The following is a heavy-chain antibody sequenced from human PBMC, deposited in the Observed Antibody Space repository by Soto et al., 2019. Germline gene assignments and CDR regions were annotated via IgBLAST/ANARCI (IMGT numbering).Heavy chain of an antibody. CDR2: IRSKAYGGTT. CDR3: TRDLGAYCVIWNTLCVPGKPVDAFDI. V-gene: IGHV3-49*03. D-gene: IGHD2-21*01. J-gene: IGHJ3*02. CDR1: GFTFGDYA. Sequence: PGGSLRLSCTASGFTFGDYAMSWFRQAPGKGLEWVGFIRSKAYGGTTEYAASVKGRFTISRDDSKSIAYLQMNSLKTEDTAVYYCTRDLGAYCVIWNTLCVPGKPVDAFDIWGQGTMVTVSS.